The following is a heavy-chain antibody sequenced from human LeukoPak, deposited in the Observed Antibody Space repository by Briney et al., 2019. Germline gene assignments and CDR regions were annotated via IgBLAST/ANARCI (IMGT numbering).Heavy chain of an antibody. Sequence: GGSLRLSCAASGFTFSSYAMHWVRQAPGKGLEWEAVISYDGSNKYYADSVKGRFTISRDNSKNTLYLQMNSLRAEDTAVYYCARGVVPAANPWFNPWGQGTLVTVSS. CDR1: GFTFSSYA. CDR2: ISYDGSNK. D-gene: IGHD2-2*01. CDR3: ARGVVPAANPWFNP. J-gene: IGHJ5*02. V-gene: IGHV3-30*04.